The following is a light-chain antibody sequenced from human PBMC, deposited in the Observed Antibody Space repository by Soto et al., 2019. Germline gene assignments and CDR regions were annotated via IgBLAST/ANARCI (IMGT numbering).Light chain of an antibody. CDR2: AAT. V-gene: IGKV1-39*01. J-gene: IGKJ2*01. CDR3: QQYGRSPFT. Sequence: DIQMTQSPSSLSASVGDRVTITCRASQSISSYLNWYQHKPGKAPNLLIYAATTLQSGVPSRFSGSGSGTDFTHTISSLQPEDFAVYYCQQYGRSPFTFGQGTKLQIK. CDR1: QSISSY.